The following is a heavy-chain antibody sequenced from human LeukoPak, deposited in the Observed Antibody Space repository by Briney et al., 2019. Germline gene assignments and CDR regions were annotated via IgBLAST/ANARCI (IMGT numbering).Heavy chain of an antibody. CDR1: GRSISAYY. CDR3: ARHYYDTSGYYYFDY. J-gene: IGHJ4*02. D-gene: IGHD3-22*01. CDR2: IYYSGST. Sequence: SETLSLTCTVSGRSISAYYWSWLRQPPGKGLEYIGYIYYSGSTDYNPSLNSRITISVDTSKNQFSLKLSSVTAADTAVYYCARHYYDTSGYYYFDYWGQGTLVTVSS. V-gene: IGHV4-59*08.